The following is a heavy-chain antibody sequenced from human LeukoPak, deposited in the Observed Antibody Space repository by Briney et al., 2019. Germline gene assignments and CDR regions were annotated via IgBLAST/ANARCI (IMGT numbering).Heavy chain of an antibody. CDR1: GFTFSSYE. Sequence: PGGSLRLSCAASGFTFSSYEMNWVRQAPGKGLEWVSYISSSGCTIYYADSVKGRFTISRDNAKNSLYLQMNSLRAEDTAVYYCARDPTYYYGSGHFDYWGQRSLVTVSS. J-gene: IGHJ4*02. CDR3: ARDPTYYYGSGHFDY. CDR2: ISSSGCTI. D-gene: IGHD3-10*01. V-gene: IGHV3-48*03.